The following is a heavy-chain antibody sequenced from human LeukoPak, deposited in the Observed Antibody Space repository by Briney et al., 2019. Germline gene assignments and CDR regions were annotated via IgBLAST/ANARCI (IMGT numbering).Heavy chain of an antibody. CDR1: GGSIGSSSYY. CDR2: IYYSGST. D-gene: IGHD2-15*01. CDR3: ARHLGWDCSGGSCYPNWFDP. V-gene: IGHV4-39*01. Sequence: SETLSLTCTVSGGSIGSSSYYWGWIRQPPGKGLEWIGSIYYSGSTYYNPSLKSRVTISVDRSKNQFSLKLSSVTAADTAVYYCARHLGWDCSGGSCYPNWFDPWGQGTLVTVSS. J-gene: IGHJ5*02.